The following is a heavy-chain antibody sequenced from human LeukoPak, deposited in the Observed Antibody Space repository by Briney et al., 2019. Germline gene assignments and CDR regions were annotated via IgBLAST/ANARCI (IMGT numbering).Heavy chain of an antibody. J-gene: IGHJ4*02. CDR2: INPSGGST. V-gene: IGHV1-46*01. CDR1: GYTFTSYY. D-gene: IGHD3-10*01. Sequence: SVKVSCKASGYTFTSYYMHWVRQAPGQGLEWMGIINPSGGSTSYAQKFQGRVTMTRDTSTSTVYMELSSLRSEDTAVYYCARELTYYYGSGSSQGIDYWGQGTLVTVSS. CDR3: ARELTYYYGSGSSQGIDY.